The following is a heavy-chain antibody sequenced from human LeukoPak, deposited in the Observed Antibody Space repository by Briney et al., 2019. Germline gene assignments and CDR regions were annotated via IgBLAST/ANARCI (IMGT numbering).Heavy chain of an antibody. J-gene: IGHJ3*02. CDR3: ARDRYSGYDGFGAFDI. CDR1: GGSISSGGYY. Sequence: SQTLSLTCTVSGGSISSGGYYWSWIRQPPGKGLEWIGFIYYRGSTNYNPSLESRVTISVDTSKNRFSLKLSSVTAADTAVYYCARDRYSGYDGFGAFDIWGQGTMVTVSS. CDR2: IYYRGST. V-gene: IGHV4-61*08. D-gene: IGHD5-12*01.